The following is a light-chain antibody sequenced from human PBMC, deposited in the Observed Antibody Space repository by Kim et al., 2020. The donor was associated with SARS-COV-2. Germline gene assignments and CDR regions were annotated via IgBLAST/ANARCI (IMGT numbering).Light chain of an antibody. V-gene: IGLV2-11*01. CDR1: SSDVGGYNY. Sequence: PGQSVTISCTGTSSDVGGYNYVSLYQQHPGKAPKLMIYDVSKRPSGVPDRFSGSKSGNTASLTISGLQAEDEADYYCCSYAGSSMVFGGGTKLTVL. CDR2: DVS. CDR3: CSYAGSSMV. J-gene: IGLJ2*01.